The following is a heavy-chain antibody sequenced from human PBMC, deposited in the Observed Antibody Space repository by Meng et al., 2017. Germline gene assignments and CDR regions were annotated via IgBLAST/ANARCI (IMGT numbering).Heavy chain of an antibody. D-gene: IGHD3-10*01. V-gene: IGHV1-46*01. Sequence: ASVKVSCKASGYTFTSYYMHWVRQAPGQGLEWMGIINPSGGSTSYAQKFQGRVTMTRDTSTSTVYMELSSLRSEDTAVYYCARTPSRRYYYGSETPRKYYYYYGMDVWGQGTTVTDSS. CDR3: ARTPSRRYYYGSETPRKYYYYYGMDV. J-gene: IGHJ6*02. CDR1: GYTFTSYY. CDR2: INPSGGST.